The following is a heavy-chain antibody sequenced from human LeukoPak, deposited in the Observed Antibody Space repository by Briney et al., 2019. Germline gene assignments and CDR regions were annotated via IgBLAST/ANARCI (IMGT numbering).Heavy chain of an antibody. CDR3: ARTTSQSIVAAGDY. J-gene: IGHJ4*02. V-gene: IGHV1-69*06. Sequence: GASVKVSCKASGYTFTSYAIIWVRQAPGQGLEWMGGIIPMFGAANYAQKFQGRVTFTADKSTDTVYMDLSSLTSEDTAVYYCARTTSQSIVAAGDYWGQGTLVIVSS. D-gene: IGHD2-15*01. CDR2: IIPMFGAA. CDR1: GYTFTSYA.